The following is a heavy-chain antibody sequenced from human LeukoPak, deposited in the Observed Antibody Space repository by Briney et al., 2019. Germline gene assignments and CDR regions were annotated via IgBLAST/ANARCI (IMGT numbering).Heavy chain of an antibody. D-gene: IGHD6-13*01. V-gene: IGHV3-23*01. CDR2: ISGSGSST. J-gene: IGHJ4*02. CDR1: GFTFGDYA. CDR3: AKAFSSSWYFYFDS. Sequence: PGGSLRLSCSASGFTFGDYAMNWVRQAPGKGLECVSTISGSGSSTYYADSVRGRFTISRDNSKNTLYLQMNSLRADDTAVYYCAKAFSSSWYFYFDSWGQGTLVTVSS.